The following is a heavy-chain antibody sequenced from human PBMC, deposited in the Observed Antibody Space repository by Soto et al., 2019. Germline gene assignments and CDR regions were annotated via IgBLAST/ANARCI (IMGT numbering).Heavy chain of an antibody. J-gene: IGHJ3*02. Sequence: QVQLVQSGAEVKKPGSSVKVSCKASGGTFSSYAISWVRQAPGQGREWMGGIIPIFGTANYAQKFQGRVTVTADESTSTAYMELSSLRSEDTAVYYCARHCSSTSCYDAFDIWGQGTMVTVSS. CDR1: GGTFSSYA. CDR2: IIPIFGTA. V-gene: IGHV1-69*01. D-gene: IGHD2-2*01. CDR3: ARHCSSTSCYDAFDI.